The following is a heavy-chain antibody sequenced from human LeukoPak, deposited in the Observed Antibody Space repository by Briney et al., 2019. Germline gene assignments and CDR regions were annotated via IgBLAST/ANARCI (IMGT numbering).Heavy chain of an antibody. CDR3: ARAGITIFGVVIPTL. V-gene: IGHV4-30-2*01. D-gene: IGHD3-3*01. CDR1: GGSISSGGYY. CDR2: TYHSGST. Sequence: SETLSLTCTVSGGSISSGGYYWSWIRQPPGKGLEWIGYTYHSGSTYYNPSLKSRVTISVDRSKNQFSLKLSSVTAADTAVYYCARAGITIFGVVIPTLWGQGTLVTVSS. J-gene: IGHJ4*02.